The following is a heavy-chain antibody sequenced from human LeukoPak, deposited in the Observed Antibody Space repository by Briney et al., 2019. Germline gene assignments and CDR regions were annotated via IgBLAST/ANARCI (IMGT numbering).Heavy chain of an antibody. V-gene: IGHV3-21*01. J-gene: IGHJ6*03. Sequence: GGSLRLSCAASGFTFSSYSMNWVRQAPGKGLEWVSSISSSSSYIYYADSVKGRFTISRDNAKNSLYLQMNSLRAEDTAVYYCARDRRDYYGSGTYRDPYYYMDVWGKGTTVIISS. CDR2: ISSSSSYI. D-gene: IGHD3-10*01. CDR1: GFTFSSYS. CDR3: ARDRRDYYGSGTYRDPYYYMDV.